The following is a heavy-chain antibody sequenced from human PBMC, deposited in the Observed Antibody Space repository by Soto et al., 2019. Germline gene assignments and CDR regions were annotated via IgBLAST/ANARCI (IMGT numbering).Heavy chain of an antibody. CDR2: IYYGGST. D-gene: IGHD6-19*01. Sequence: SETLSLTCSVSGGSIHSSSYFWGWVRQPPGKGLEWIGSIYYGGSTYYNPSLRSRVTISVDTSKNQFSLKLSSVTAADTAVFYCARHYSSGSRNWFDPWGQGTLDTVSS. V-gene: IGHV4-39*01. CDR3: ARHYSSGSRNWFDP. J-gene: IGHJ5*02. CDR1: GGSIHSSSYF.